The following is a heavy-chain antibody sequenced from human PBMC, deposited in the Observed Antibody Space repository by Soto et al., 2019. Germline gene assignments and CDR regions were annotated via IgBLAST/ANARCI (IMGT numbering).Heavy chain of an antibody. CDR2: IKEDGSEK. Sequence: EVQLVESGGGLVQPGGSLRLSCAASGFTFSGYWMTWVRQAPGKGLEWVANIKEDGSEKNYVDSVKGRFTISRDNAKNSLYLQMNSRRADDSAVYYCARGGSESDYWGQGTLVTVTS. V-gene: IGHV3-7*01. CDR3: ARGGSESDY. CDR1: GFTFSGYW. J-gene: IGHJ4*02. D-gene: IGHD3-16*01.